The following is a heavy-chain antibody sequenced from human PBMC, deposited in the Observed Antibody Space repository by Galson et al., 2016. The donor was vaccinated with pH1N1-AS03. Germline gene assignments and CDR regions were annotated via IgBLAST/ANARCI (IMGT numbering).Heavy chain of an antibody. Sequence: SVKVSCKASGYSFISYAIHWVGQAPGQRPEWMGWLNTGTGDTIYSQKFQDRVTITRDTSASTAYMELSRLRSEDTAVYHCAKVGIEISSGWYGRFDFWSQGTLVTVSS. V-gene: IGHV1-3*04. D-gene: IGHD6-19*01. CDR3: AKVGIEISSGWYGRFDF. CDR1: GYSFISYA. J-gene: IGHJ4*02. CDR2: LNTGTGDT.